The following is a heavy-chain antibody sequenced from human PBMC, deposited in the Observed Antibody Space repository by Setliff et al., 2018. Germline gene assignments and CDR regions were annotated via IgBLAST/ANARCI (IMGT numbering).Heavy chain of an antibody. V-gene: IGHV1-2*06. J-gene: IGHJ3*02. CDR2: INPNSGGT. CDR3: ARDGGGDSDAFDI. D-gene: IGHD3-16*01. CDR1: GYTFTDYY. Sequence: ASVKVSCKASGYTFTDYYIHWVRQAPGQGLEWMGRINPNSGGTNYAQVRDRVTMTSDTSISTAYMELGRLRSDDTAVYFCARDGGGDSDAFDIWGLGTMVTVSS.